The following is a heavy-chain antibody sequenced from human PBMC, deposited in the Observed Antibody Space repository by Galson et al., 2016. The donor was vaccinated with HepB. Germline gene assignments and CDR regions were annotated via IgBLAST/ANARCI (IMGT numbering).Heavy chain of an antibody. V-gene: IGHV4-39*01. Sequence: SETLSLTCTVSGGSVTSSNFYWGWIRQPPGKGPEWVGSFYYNEGTYSSPSLKSRIKISADTSKNQFSLNLTSVTAADTAVYYCARHGTTVTSAFGFWGQGTRVTVSS. J-gene: IGHJ4*02. CDR3: ARHGTTVTSAFGF. CDR1: GGSVTSSNFY. CDR2: FYYNEGT. D-gene: IGHD4-17*01.